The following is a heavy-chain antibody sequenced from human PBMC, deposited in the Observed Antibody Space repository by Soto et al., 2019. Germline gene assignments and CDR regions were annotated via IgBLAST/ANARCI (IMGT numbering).Heavy chain of an antibody. CDR1: GFTFSSYA. V-gene: IGHV3-23*01. CDR3: AKESDSSGWTGWFDP. Sequence: EVQLLESGGGLVQPGGSLRLSCAVSGFTFSSYAMSWVRQAPGKGLEWVSAISGSGGSTYYADSVKGRFTISRDNSKSTLYLQMNSLRAEDTAVYYCAKESDSSGWTGWFDPWGQGTLVTVSS. J-gene: IGHJ5*02. CDR2: ISGSGGST. D-gene: IGHD6-19*01.